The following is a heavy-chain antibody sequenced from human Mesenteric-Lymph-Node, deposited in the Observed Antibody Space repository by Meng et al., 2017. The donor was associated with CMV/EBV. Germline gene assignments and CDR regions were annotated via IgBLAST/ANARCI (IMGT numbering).Heavy chain of an antibody. J-gene: IGHJ6*02. CDR3: ARPGAGDYYYFAMDV. Sequence: ASVKVSCKASGYTFTGYYMHWVRQAPGQGLEWMGWINPNSGGTNYAQKFQGRVTMTRDTSISTAYMELRSLRSDDTAVYFCARPGAGDYYYFAMDVWGQGTTVTVSS. D-gene: IGHD6-19*01. CDR1: GYTFTGYY. V-gene: IGHV1-2*02. CDR2: INPNSGGT.